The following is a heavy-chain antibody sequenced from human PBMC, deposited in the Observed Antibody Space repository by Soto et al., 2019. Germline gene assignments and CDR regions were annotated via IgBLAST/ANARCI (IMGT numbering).Heavy chain of an antibody. CDR1: GFTFSSYA. CDR2: ISGSGGST. J-gene: IGHJ6*02. D-gene: IGHD2-2*01. Sequence: GGFLRLSCAASGFTFSSYARSWVRQAPGKGLEWVSAISGSGGSTYYADSVKGRFTISRDNSKNTLYLQMNSLRAEDTAVYYCAKVGPGYCISTSCSSYYYGMDVWGQGTTVTVSS. V-gene: IGHV3-23*01. CDR3: AKVGPGYCISTSCSSYYYGMDV.